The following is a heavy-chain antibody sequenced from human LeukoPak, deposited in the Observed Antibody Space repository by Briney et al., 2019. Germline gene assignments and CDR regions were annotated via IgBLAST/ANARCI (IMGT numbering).Heavy chain of an antibody. CDR3: AKGGYYDSSGYGLGNYFDY. CDR1: GFTFSNYA. J-gene: IGHJ4*02. D-gene: IGHD3-22*01. CDR2: ISGSGGST. Sequence: PGGSLRLSCAASGFTFSNYAMSWVRQAPGKGLEWVSGISGSGGSTYYADSVKGRFTISRDNSKNTLYLQMNSLRAEDTAVYCCAKGGYYDSSGYGLGNYFDYWGQGTLVTVSS. V-gene: IGHV3-23*01.